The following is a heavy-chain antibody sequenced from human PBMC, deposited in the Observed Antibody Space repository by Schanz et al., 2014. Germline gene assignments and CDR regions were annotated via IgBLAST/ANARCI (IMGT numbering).Heavy chain of an antibody. V-gene: IGHV3-74*02. D-gene: IGHD3-10*01. CDR3: AKSALWGSGVYYASQIDY. CDR1: GFTFSSYW. Sequence: EVQLVESGGGLVKPGGSLRLSCAASGFTFSSYWMHWVRQVPGKGPVWVSRINGDGSSTLYADSVKGRFTISRDNAKNTLYLQMNSLGPEDTAVYYCAKSALWGSGVYYASQIDYWGQGALVTVSS. CDR2: INGDGSST. J-gene: IGHJ4*02.